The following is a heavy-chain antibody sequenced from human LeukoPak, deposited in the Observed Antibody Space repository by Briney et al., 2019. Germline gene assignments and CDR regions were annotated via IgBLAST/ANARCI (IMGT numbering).Heavy chain of an antibody. V-gene: IGHV3-7*01. J-gene: IGHJ4*02. D-gene: IGHD3-10*01. CDR1: GFTFSNYW. Sequence: GGSLTLSCAASGFTFSNYWMSWVRPAPGNGPEWVANIKEEESEKNYVDSVKGRFTISRDSAKNSLYLQMNSLRAGGTAVYYCARVTSGSSYRPFDYWGQGTLVTVSS. CDR2: IKEEESEK. CDR3: ARVTSGSSYRPFDY.